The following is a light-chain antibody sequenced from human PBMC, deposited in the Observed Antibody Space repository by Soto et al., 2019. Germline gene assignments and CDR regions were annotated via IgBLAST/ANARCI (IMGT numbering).Light chain of an antibody. V-gene: IGLV2-11*01. CDR3: CSYAGSYIFVV. J-gene: IGLJ2*01. CDR1: SSDVGGYNY. Sequence: QSALTQPRSVSGSPGQSVTISCTGTSSDVGGYNYVSWYQQHPGKAPKLMIYDVSKRPSGVPDRFSGSKSGNTASLTISGLQAEEEADYYCCSYAGSYIFVVFGGGTKLTVL. CDR2: DVS.